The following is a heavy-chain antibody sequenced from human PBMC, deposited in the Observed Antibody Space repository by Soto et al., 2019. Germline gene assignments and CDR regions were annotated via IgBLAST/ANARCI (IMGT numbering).Heavy chain of an antibody. CDR2: IVVGSGNT. D-gene: IGHD3-3*01. CDR1: GFTFTSSA. J-gene: IGHJ4*02. CDR3: AASTTMEWSFLVDY. V-gene: IGHV1-58*01. Sequence: QMQLVQSGPEVKKPGTSVKVSCKASGFTFTSSAVQWVRQARGQRLEWIGWIVVGSGNTNYAQKFQERVTITRDMSTSTAYMELSSLRSEDTAVYYCAASTTMEWSFLVDYWGQGTLVTVSS.